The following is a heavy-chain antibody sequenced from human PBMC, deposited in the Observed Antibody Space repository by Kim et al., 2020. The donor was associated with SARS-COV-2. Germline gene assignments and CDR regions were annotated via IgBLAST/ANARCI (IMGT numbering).Heavy chain of an antibody. Sequence: KYYAESVKGRFTISSDNSKNTVYLQMNGLRAEDTAVYYCARGWNSGYDYWGQGALVSVSS. D-gene: IGHD5-12*01. J-gene: IGHJ4*02. V-gene: IGHV3-53*01. CDR3: ARGWNSGYDY. CDR2: K.